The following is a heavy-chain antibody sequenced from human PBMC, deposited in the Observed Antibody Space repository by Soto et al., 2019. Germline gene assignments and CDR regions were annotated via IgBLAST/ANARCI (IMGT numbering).Heavy chain of an antibody. J-gene: IGHJ2*01. Sequence: GGSLRLSCAASGFDFDRHAINWVRQAPGEGLEWVSSISGAGVNTYYADSVKGRFTITRDTIKNTVFLQMNTLRVEDTAVYYCVKDQTGGLVWYFNLWGRGTLVTVS. V-gene: IGHV3-23*01. CDR3: VKDQTGGLVWYFNL. D-gene: IGHD7-27*01. CDR1: GFDFDRHA. CDR2: ISGAGVNT.